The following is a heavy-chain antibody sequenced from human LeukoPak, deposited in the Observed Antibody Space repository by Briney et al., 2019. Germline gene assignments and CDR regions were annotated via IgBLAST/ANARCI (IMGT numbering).Heavy chain of an antibody. J-gene: IGHJ5*02. CDR3: ARRYCTNGVCYTGHWFDP. D-gene: IGHD2-8*01. CDR2: IIPIFGTA. CDR1: GYTFTSYG. V-gene: IGHV1-69*05. Sequence: SVKVSCKASGYTFTSYGISWVRQAPGQGLEWMGGIIPIFGTANYAQKFQGRVTITTDESTSTAYMELSSLRSEDTAVYYCARRYCTNGVCYTGHWFDPWGQGTLVTVSS.